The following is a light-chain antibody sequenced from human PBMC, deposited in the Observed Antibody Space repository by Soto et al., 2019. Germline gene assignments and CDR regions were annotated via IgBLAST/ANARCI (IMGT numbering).Light chain of an antibody. CDR1: HPIGNY. V-gene: IGKV1-39*01. CDR2: AAS. CDR3: QQTHAVPLT. Sequence: DVQITRYTSSLSESVGDRVTVSCRASHPIGNYLNWYQQKPGEAPKVLIFAASSLRSGVPSRFSGSGYGTDFTLTINNLHPEDSATYYCQQTHAVPLTFGQGPRREIK. J-gene: IGKJ5*01.